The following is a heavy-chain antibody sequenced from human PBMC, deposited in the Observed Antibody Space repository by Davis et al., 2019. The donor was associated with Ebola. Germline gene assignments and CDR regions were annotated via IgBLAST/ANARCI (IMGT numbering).Heavy chain of an antibody. D-gene: IGHD5-18*01. CDR3: ARLGYSYGYFDY. V-gene: IGHV4-59*08. CDR1: GGSISSYY. Sequence: SETLSLTCTVSGGSISSYYWSWIRQPPGKGLEWIGYIYYSGSTNYNPSLKSRVTISVDTPKNQFSLKLSSVTAADTAVYYCARLGYSYGYFDYWGQGTLVTVSS. J-gene: IGHJ4*02. CDR2: IYYSGST.